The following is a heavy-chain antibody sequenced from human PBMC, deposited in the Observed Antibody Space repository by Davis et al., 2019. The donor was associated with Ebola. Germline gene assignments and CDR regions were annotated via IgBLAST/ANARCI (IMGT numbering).Heavy chain of an antibody. CDR1: GFTFSSYS. V-gene: IGHV3-21*06. J-gene: IGHJ4*02. CDR3: ARVFYRKAATIYYLDY. CDR2: ISSSSSYI. D-gene: IGHD5-12*01. Sequence: GESLKISCAASGFTFSSYSMNWVRQAPGKGLEWVSSISSSSSYINYADLVKGRVTIYRDNAKSSLYLQMNSLGAEDTAVYYCARVFYRKAATIYYLDYWGQGTLVTVSS.